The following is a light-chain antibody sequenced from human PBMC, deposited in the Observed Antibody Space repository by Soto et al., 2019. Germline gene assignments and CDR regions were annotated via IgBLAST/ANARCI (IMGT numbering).Light chain of an antibody. CDR3: QQANSFPFT. CDR1: QGISSW. J-gene: IGKJ5*01. V-gene: IGKV1D-12*01. CDR2: AAS. Sequence: DIQMTQSPSSVSASVGDRVTITCRASQGISSWLDWYQQKPGKAPKLLIYAASSLQSGVPSRFSGSGSGTDFTLTISSLQPEDFATYYCQQANSFPFTFDQGTRLEIK.